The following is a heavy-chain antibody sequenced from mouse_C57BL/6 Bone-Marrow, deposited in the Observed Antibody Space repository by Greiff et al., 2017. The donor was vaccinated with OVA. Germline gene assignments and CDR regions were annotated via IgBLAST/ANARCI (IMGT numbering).Heavy chain of an antibody. CDR2: ISNGGGST. D-gene: IGHD1-1*01. J-gene: IGHJ1*03. CDR1: GFTFSSYG. V-gene: IGHV5-12*01. CDR3: ARRDYGSSWGYFDV. Sequence: EVKLVESGGDLVKPGGSLKLSCAASGFTFSSYGMSWVRQTPDKRLEWVAYISNGGGSTYYPDTVKGRFTISRDNAKNTLYLQMSRLKSEDTAMYYCARRDYGSSWGYFDVWGTGTTVTVSS.